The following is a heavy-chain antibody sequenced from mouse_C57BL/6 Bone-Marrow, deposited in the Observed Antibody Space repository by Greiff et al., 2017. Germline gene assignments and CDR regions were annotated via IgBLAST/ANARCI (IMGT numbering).Heavy chain of an antibody. Sequence: VQLQQSGAELVRPGASVTLSCKASGYTFTDYEMHWVKQTPVHGLEWIGAIDPETGGTAYNQKFKGKAILTADKSSSTAYMELRSLTSEDSAVYYCTRGGDSNWAYWGQGTLVTVSA. CDR1: GYTFTDYE. V-gene: IGHV1-15*01. CDR2: IDPETGGT. D-gene: IGHD2-5*01. CDR3: TRGGDSNWAY. J-gene: IGHJ3*01.